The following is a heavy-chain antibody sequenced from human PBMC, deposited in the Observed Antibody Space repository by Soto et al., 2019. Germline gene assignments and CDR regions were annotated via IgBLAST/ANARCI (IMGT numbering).Heavy chain of an antibody. J-gene: IGHJ6*02. CDR2: IWYDGSNK. Sequence: QVQLVESGGGVVQPGRSLRLSCAASGFTFSSYGMHWVRQAPGKGLEWGAVIWYDGSNKYYADSVKGRFTISRDNSKNTLYLQMNSLRAEDTAVYYCARLWLRYYYGMDVWGQGTTVTVSS. CDR1: GFTFSSYG. D-gene: IGHD5-18*01. CDR3: ARLWLRYYYGMDV. V-gene: IGHV3-33*01.